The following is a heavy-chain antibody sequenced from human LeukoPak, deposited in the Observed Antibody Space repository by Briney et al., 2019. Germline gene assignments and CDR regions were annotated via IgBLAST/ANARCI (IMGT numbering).Heavy chain of an antibody. V-gene: IGHV3-23*01. CDR2: ISGSGGTT. D-gene: IGHD1-26*01. CDR3: ARRGIVLGAAPVLKYSFDY. CDR1: GFTFSSYT. Sequence: GGSLRLSCAASGFTFSSYTMAWVRQAPGKGLEWVSGISGSGGTTYYADSVKGRFTISRDNSKNTLYLQMSSLRAEDTAVYYCARRGIVLGAAPVLKYSFDYWGQGTLVTVSS. J-gene: IGHJ4*02.